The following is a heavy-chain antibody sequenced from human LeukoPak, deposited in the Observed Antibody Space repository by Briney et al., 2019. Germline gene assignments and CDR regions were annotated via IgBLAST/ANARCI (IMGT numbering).Heavy chain of an antibody. J-gene: IGHJ5*02. CDR3: ARASGSYGYYWFDP. CDR2: IYTSGST. CDR1: GGSISSYY. D-gene: IGHD1-26*01. V-gene: IGHV4-4*07. Sequence: SETLSLTCTVSGGSISSYYWSWIRQPAGKGLEWIGRIYTSGSTNYNPSLKSRVTMPVDTSKNQFSLKLSSVTAADTAVYYCARASGSYGYYWFDPWGQGTLVTVSS.